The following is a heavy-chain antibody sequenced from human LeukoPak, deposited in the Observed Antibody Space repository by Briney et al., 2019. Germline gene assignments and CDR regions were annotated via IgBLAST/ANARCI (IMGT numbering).Heavy chain of an antibody. J-gene: IGHJ6*03. CDR2: ISGYNGNT. CDR1: GYTFTSFA. Sequence: GASVKVSCKASGYTFTSFAIGWVRQAPGQGLEWMGWISGYNGNTNYAQKLQGRVTMTTDTSTSTAYMELRSLRSDDTAVYYCARDADYGDSYLNYYYYYYMDVWGKGTTVTVSS. D-gene: IGHD4-17*01. CDR3: ARDADYGDSYLNYYYYYYMDV. V-gene: IGHV1-18*01.